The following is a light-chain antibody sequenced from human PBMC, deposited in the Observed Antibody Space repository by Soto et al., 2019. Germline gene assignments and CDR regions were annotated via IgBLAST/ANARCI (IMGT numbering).Light chain of an antibody. CDR1: QSVSSY. V-gene: IGKV3-11*01. Sequence: IVLTQSPGTLSLSPWERATLSCRASQSVSSYLAWYQQKPGQAPRLLIYDASNRATGIPARFSGSGSGTDFTLTISSLEPEDFAVYYCQQRSNWPRTFGPGTKVDIK. CDR3: QQRSNWPRT. CDR2: DAS. J-gene: IGKJ3*01.